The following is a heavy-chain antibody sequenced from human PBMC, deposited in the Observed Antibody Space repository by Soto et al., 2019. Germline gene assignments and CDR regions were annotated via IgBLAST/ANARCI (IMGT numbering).Heavy chain of an antibody. Sequence: EVQLVESGGGLVQPGGSLRLSCAASGFTVSSNYMSWVRQAPGKGLEWVSVIYSGGSTYYADSVKGRFTISRDNSKNTLYLQMNSLRAEDTAVYYCARDLFPESGYDIDYWGQGTLVTVSS. J-gene: IGHJ4*02. CDR1: GFTVSSNY. CDR2: IYSGGST. D-gene: IGHD5-12*01. V-gene: IGHV3-66*01. CDR3: ARDLFPESGYDIDY.